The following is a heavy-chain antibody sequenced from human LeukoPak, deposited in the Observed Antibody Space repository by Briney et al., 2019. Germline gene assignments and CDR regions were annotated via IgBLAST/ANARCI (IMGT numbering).Heavy chain of an antibody. CDR1: GFTFSNYW. J-gene: IGHJ4*02. CDR3: ARLPTTPTFDY. D-gene: IGHD1-1*01. Sequence: GGSLRLSCAASGFTFSNYWMSWVRQTPGKGLECVANIKPDRSDKYYVDSVKGRFTISRDNAKNSLYLQINSLRADDTAVYYCARLPTTPTFDYWGQGTLVTVSS. CDR2: IKPDRSDK. V-gene: IGHV3-7*01.